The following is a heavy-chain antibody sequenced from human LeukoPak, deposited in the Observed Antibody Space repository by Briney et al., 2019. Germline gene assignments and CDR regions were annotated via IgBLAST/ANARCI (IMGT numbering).Heavy chain of an antibody. V-gene: IGHV4-34*01. CDR1: GGSFSGYY. CDR2: IYYSGST. Sequence: SETLSLTCAVYGGSFSGYYWGWIRQPPGKGLEWLGSIYYSGSTNYNPSLKSRVTMSVDTSKNQFTLKLSSVTAADTAVYYCARVRQTGVGATKLGDAFDIWGQGTMVTVSS. D-gene: IGHD1-26*01. J-gene: IGHJ3*02. CDR3: ARVRQTGVGATKLGDAFDI.